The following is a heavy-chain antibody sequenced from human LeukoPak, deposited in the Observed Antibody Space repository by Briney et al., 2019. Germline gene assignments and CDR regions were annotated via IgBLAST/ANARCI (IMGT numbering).Heavy chain of an antibody. CDR3: AKGRHRIFGVVKYYYYYYGMDV. J-gene: IGHJ6*02. CDR1: GFTFSSYA. D-gene: IGHD3-3*02. V-gene: IGHV3-23*01. Sequence: GGSLRLSCAASGFTFSSYAMSWVRQAPGKGLEWVSAISGSGGSTYYADSVKGRFTISRDNSKNTLYLQMNSLRAEDTAVYYCAKGRHRIFGVVKYYYYYYGMDVWGQGTTVTVSS. CDR2: ISGSGGST.